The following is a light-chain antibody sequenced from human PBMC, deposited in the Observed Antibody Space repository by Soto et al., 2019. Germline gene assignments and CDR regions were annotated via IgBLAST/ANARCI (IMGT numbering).Light chain of an antibody. V-gene: IGKV1-5*03. J-gene: IGKJ1*01. CDR2: KAS. Sequence: IQMTQSPSTLSGSLRDSVTITCRASQTISSWLAWYQQKPGKAPKLLIYKASTLKSGVPSRFSGSGSGTEFTLTINSLQPDDFATYYCQHYNSYSEAFGQGTKVDIK. CDR3: QHYNSYSEA. CDR1: QTISSW.